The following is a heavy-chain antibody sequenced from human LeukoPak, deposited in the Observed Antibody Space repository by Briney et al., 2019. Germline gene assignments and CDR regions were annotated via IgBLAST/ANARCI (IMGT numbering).Heavy chain of an antibody. CDR3: ARQSSSSWYKFRDYFDY. D-gene: IGHD6-13*01. CDR2: IYPGDSDT. V-gene: IGHV5-51*01. J-gene: IGHJ4*02. CDR1: GYSFTSYW. Sequence: GESLKISCKGFGYSFTSYWIGWVRQMPGKGLEWMGIIYPGDSDTRYSPSFQGQVTISADKSISTAYLQWSSLKASDTAMYYCARQSSSSWYKFRDYFDYWGQGTLVTVSS.